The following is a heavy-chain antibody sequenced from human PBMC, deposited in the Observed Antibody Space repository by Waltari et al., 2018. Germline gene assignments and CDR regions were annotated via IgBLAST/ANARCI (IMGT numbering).Heavy chain of an antibody. V-gene: IGHV4-39*01. CDR2: IYYSGST. Sequence: QLQLQASGPGLVKPSETLSLTCTVSGCPISSRTYSWGCILPPPGKGLEWIGSIYYSGSTYYNPSLKSRVTISVDTSKNQFSLKLSSVTAADTAVYYCARGIRFLEWLLYEGGYFDYWGQGTLVTVSS. J-gene: IGHJ4*02. CDR1: GCPISSRTYS. D-gene: IGHD3-3*01. CDR3: ARGIRFLEWLLYEGGYFDY.